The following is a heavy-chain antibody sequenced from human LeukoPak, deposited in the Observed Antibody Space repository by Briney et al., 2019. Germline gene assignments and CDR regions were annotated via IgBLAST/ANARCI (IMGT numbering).Heavy chain of an antibody. CDR2: INHSGYT. CDR1: GVSFNDYY. Sequence: SETLSLTCAVSGVSFNDYYWSWVRQTPGKGREGIVEINHSGYTNDSPSLNSRVTISIYTFRKDFVHKLRLVIVADAGIHYCTRMTTGQDYWGQGTLVTVSS. J-gene: IGHJ4*02. D-gene: IGHD4-17*01. CDR3: TRMTTGQDY. V-gene: IGHV4-34*10.